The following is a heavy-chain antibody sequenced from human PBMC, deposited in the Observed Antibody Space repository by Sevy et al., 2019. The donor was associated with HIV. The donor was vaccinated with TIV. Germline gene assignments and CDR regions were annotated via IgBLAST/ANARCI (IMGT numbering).Heavy chain of an antibody. J-gene: IGHJ6*02. CDR1: GFTVSSNY. CDR3: ARMITMVRGVMKYYYYYGMDV. CDR2: IYSGGST. Sequence: GGSLRLSCAASGFTVSSNYMSWVHQAPGKGLEWVSVIYSGGSTYYADSVKGRFTISRDNSKNTLYLQMNSLRAEDTAVYYCARMITMVRGVMKYYYYYGMDVWGQGTTVTVSS. V-gene: IGHV3-53*01. D-gene: IGHD3-10*01.